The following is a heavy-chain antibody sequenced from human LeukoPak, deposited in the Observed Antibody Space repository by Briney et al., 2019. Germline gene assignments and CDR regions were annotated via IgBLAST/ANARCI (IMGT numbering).Heavy chain of an antibody. Sequence: SETLSLTCTVAGGSISNYYWSWIRQPPGKGLEWIGYIYYSGSTNYNPSLKSRVTISVDTSKNQFSLKLNSVTAADTAVYYCARPPDYWGQGTLVTVSS. CDR2: IYYSGST. CDR1: GGSISNYY. V-gene: IGHV4-59*01. J-gene: IGHJ4*02. CDR3: ARPPDY.